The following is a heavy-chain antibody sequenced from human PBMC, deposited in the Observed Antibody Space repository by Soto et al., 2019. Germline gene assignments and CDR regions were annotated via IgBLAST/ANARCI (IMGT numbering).Heavy chain of an antibody. Sequence: SETLSLTCTVSGGSISSSSYYWGWIRQPPGKGLEWIGSIYYSGSTYYNPSLKSRVTISVDTSKNQFSLKLSSVTAADTAVYYCARRTPPFGDYIWGSYRYLGRYHDYWGQGTLVTVSS. CDR3: ARRTPPFGDYIWGSYRYLGRYHDY. CDR2: IYYSGST. D-gene: IGHD3-16*02. CDR1: GGSISSSSYY. J-gene: IGHJ4*02. V-gene: IGHV4-39*01.